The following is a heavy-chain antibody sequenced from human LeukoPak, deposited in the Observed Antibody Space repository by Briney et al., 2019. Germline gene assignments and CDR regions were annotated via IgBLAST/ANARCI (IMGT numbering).Heavy chain of an antibody. CDR3: ARGLGFGEFLNFDY. D-gene: IGHD3-10*01. CDR1: GGSFSGYY. CDR2: INHSGST. V-gene: IGHV4-34*01. J-gene: IGHJ4*02. Sequence: SETLSLTCAVYGGSFSGYYWSWIRQPPGKGLEWIGEINHSGSTNYNPSLKSRVTISVDTSKNQFSLKLSSVTAADTAVYYCARGLGFGEFLNFDYWGQGTLVTVSS.